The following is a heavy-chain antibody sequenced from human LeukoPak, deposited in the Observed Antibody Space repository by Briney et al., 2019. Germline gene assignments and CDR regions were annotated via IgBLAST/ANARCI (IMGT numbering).Heavy chain of an antibody. CDR2: ISYDGSNK. V-gene: IGHV3-30*04. CDR3: ARGGSSGCFDY. CDR1: GFTFSSYA. J-gene: IGHJ4*02. D-gene: IGHD6-19*01. Sequence: GGSLRLSCAASGFTFSSYAMHWVRHAPGKGLEWVAVISYDGSNKYYADSVKGRFTISRDNSKNTLYLQMNSLRAEDTAVYYCARGGSSGCFDYWGQGTLVTVSS.